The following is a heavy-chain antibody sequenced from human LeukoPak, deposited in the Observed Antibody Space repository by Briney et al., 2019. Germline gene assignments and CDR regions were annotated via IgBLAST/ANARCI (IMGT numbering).Heavy chain of an antibody. D-gene: IGHD3-16*02. V-gene: IGHV3-23*01. CDR3: AKDNHDDYIWGSYRSDY. CDR2: ISDSGVGT. J-gene: IGHJ4*02. CDR1: GFTFSSYA. Sequence: PGGSLRLSCAASGFTFSSYAMSWVRQAPGKGLEWVSGISDSGVGTHYADSVKGRFTISRDNSKNTLYLQMNSLRVEDTAVYYCAKDNHDDYIWGSYRSDYWGQGTLVTVSS.